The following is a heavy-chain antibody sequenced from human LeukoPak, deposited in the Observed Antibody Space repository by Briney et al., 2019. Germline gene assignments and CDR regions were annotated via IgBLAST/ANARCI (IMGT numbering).Heavy chain of an antibody. CDR3: AKGLVGATSFDY. V-gene: IGHV3-30*04. CDR2: ISYDGSNK. J-gene: IGHJ4*02. CDR1: GFTFSSYA. Sequence: PTGGSLRLSCAASGFTFSSYAMHWVRQAPGKGLEWVAVISYDGSNKYYADSVKGRFTISRDNSKNTLYLQMNSLRAEDTAVYYCAKGLVGATSFDYWGQGTLVTVSS. D-gene: IGHD1-26*01.